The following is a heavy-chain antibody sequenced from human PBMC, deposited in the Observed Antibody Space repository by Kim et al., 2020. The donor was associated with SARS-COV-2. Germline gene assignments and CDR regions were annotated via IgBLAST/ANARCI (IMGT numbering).Heavy chain of an antibody. D-gene: IGHD3-22*01. Sequence: GGSLRLSCAASGFTFSGSTMHWVRQASGKGLEWVGRIRSKANSYATAYAASVKGRFTVSRDDSKNTAYLQMDSLKTEDTALYYCSSGIYYPGSWGQGTLVTVSS. J-gene: IGHJ5*02. V-gene: IGHV3-73*01. CDR1: GFTFSGST. CDR3: SSGIYYPGS. CDR2: IRSKANSYAT.